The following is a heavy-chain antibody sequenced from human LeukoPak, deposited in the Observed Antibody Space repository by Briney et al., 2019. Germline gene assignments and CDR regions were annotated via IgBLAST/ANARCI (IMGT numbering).Heavy chain of an antibody. V-gene: IGHV1-69*04. CDR3: ARGGSDAEYFQH. Sequence: SVKVSCKASGGTFSSYAISWVRQAPGQGLEWMGRIIPIFCIANYAQKFQGRVTITADKSTSTAYMELSSLRSEDTAVYYCARGGSDAEYFQHWGQGTLVTVSS. CDR1: GGTFSSYA. CDR2: IIPIFCIA. J-gene: IGHJ1*01. D-gene: IGHD2-15*01.